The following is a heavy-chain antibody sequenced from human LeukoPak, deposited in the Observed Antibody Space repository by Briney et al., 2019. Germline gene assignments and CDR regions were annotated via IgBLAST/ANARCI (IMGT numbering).Heavy chain of an antibody. V-gene: IGHV3-23*01. Sequence: PGGSLRLSCAASGFIFSSYAMSWVRQAPGKGLEWVSAISGGGDNTYYAASVKGRFTTTRDHSKNTLYLQMNSLRAEDTALYYCATPRSSYYYYGMDVWGQGTTVIVSS. J-gene: IGHJ6*02. CDR3: ATPRSSYYYYGMDV. CDR2: ISGGGDNT. CDR1: GFIFSSYA.